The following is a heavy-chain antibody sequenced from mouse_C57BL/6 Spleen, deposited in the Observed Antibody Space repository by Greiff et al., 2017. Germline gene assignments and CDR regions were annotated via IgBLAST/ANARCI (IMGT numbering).Heavy chain of an antibody. CDR2: IRNKANNHAT. Sequence: VQLKESGGGLVQPGGSMKLSCAASGFTFSDAWMDWVRQSPEKGLEWVAEIRNKANNHATYYAESVKGRFTISRDDSKSSVYLQMNSLRAEDTGIYYCTSYYSNYEWFAYWGQGTLVTVSA. J-gene: IGHJ3*01. D-gene: IGHD2-5*01. V-gene: IGHV6-6*01. CDR1: GFTFSDAW. CDR3: TSYYSNYEWFAY.